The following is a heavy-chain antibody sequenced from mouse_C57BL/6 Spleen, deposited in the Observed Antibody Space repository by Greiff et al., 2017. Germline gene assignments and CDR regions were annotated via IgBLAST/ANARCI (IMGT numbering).Heavy chain of an antibody. CDR2: IDPSDSET. CDR3: ARSNRYFDV. D-gene: IGHD2-5*01. CDR1: GYTFTSYW. V-gene: IGHV1-52*01. Sequence: VQGVESGAELVRPGSSVKLSCKASGYTFTSYWMHWVKQRPIQGLEWIGNIDPSDSETHYNQKFKDKATLTVDKSSSTAYMQLSSLTSEDSAVYYCARSNRYFDVWGTGTTVTVSS. J-gene: IGHJ1*03.